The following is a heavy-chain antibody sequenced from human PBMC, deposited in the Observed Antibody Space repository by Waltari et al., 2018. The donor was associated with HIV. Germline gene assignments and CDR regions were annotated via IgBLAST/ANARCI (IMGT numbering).Heavy chain of an antibody. CDR1: GYPFNGYY. CDR2: IKPNRGDT. D-gene: IGHD5-12*01. V-gene: IGHV1-2*06. J-gene: IGHJ4*02. CDR3: GRDRLEYSGSQRNHYFDY. Sequence: QVQLVQSGAEVKNLGASVKVSCKTSGYPFNGYYLHWVRQAPGQGLEWIGPIKPNRGDTDLAQKFQGRVTLTRDPSIPTAYIDLSRLRSDDNAIYYLGRDRLEYSGSQRNHYFDYRGQGTLVTVSS.